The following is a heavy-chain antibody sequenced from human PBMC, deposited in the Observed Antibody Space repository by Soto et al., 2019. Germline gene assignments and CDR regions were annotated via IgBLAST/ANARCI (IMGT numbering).Heavy chain of an antibody. CDR2: ISSSSSTI. CDR3: ARVSAWFGELSHYYYGMDV. CDR1: GFTFSSYS. Sequence: EVQLVESGGGLVQPGGSVRLSCAASGFTFSSYSMNWVRQAPGKGLEWVSYISSSSSTIYYADSVKGRFTISRDNAKNSLYLQMNSLRDEDTAVYYCARVSAWFGELSHYYYGMDVWGQGTTVTVSS. V-gene: IGHV3-48*02. D-gene: IGHD3-10*01. J-gene: IGHJ6*02.